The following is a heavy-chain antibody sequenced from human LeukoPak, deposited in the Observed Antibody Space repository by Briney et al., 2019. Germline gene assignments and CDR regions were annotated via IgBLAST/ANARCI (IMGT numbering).Heavy chain of an antibody. J-gene: IGHJ4*02. D-gene: IGHD4-23*01. CDR2: INPKNGGT. CDR3: ARDGYGGNSFDY. Sequence: PVASVKVSCKASGYTFTSYDINWVRQATGQGLEWMGWINPKNGGTNYAQKFQGRVTMTRDTSINTAFMELSRLNSDDTAVYFCARDGYGGNSFDYWGQGTLVTVSS. CDR1: GYTFTSYD. V-gene: IGHV1-2*02.